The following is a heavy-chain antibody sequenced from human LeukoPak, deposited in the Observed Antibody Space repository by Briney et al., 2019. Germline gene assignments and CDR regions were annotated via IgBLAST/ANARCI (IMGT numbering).Heavy chain of an antibody. CDR1: GYTFSNYG. J-gene: IGHJ4*02. D-gene: IGHD1-26*01. V-gene: IGHV1-18*01. CDR3: ARDLAFPGSYGSAEFYFDF. Sequence: ASVNVSCKASGYTFSNYGISRVRQATGRGLEWMGWISGQTGKTKQAQKFQGRITLTTDSATNTAYMELRSLTSDDTAVYYCARDLAFPGSYGSAEFYFDFWGQGALVTVSS. CDR2: ISGQTGKT.